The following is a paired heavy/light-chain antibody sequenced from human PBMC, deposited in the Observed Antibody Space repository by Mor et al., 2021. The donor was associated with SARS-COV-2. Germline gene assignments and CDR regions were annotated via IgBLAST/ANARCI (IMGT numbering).Heavy chain of an antibody. CDR2: INHSRST. CDR1: GESFSGYY. V-gene: IGHV4-34*01. CDR3: ARRRGYSTSSIDNFYSGAELQY. Sequence: QVRLQQWGAGLLKPSETLSLTCAVYGESFSGYYWSWIRQPPGKGLEWIGEINHSRSTTYNPSLKSRVTISVDTSKNQFSLKLRSVTAADTAVYYCARRRGYSTSSIDNFYSGAELQYWGRGTLVTVSS. J-gene: IGHJ4*02. D-gene: IGHD6-6*01.
Light chain of an antibody. CDR3: NSRDSSGNHYV. Sequence: SSELTQDPAVSVALGQTVKITCQGDSLRSYYASWYQQKPGQAPVLVIYGKNNRPSGIPDRFSGSSSGDTASLTITGAQAEDEADYYCNSRDSSGNHYVFGTGTKVTVL. CDR1: SLRSYY. V-gene: IGLV3-19*01. CDR2: GKN. J-gene: IGLJ1*01.